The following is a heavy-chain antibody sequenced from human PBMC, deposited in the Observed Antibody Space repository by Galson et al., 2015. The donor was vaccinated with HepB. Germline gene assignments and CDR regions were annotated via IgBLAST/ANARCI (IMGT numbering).Heavy chain of an antibody. CDR1: GFTFSSYA. V-gene: IGHV3-23*01. CDR2: ISGSGAST. D-gene: IGHD2-8*02. J-gene: IGHJ3*02. Sequence: SLRLSCAASGFTFSSYAMSWVRQAPGKGLEWVSAISGSGASTYYADSVKGRFTISRDNSKNTLFLQMITLRAEDTALYYCAKDLSPTGALDAFDIWGQGTVVTVSS. CDR3: AKDLSPTGALDAFDI.